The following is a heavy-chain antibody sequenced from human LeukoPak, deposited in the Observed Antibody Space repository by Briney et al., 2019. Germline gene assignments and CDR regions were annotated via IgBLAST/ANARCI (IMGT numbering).Heavy chain of an antibody. CDR2: IIPIFGIA. J-gene: IGHJ4*02. CDR1: GGTFSSYA. D-gene: IGHD4-23*01. V-gene: IGHV1-69*04. CDR3: ARAYGGNREYFDY. Sequence: SVKVSCKASGGTFSSYAISWVRQAPGQGLEWMGRIIPIFGIANYAQKFQGRVTITADKSTSTAYMELSSLRSEDTAVYYFARAYGGNREYFDYWGQGTLVTVSS.